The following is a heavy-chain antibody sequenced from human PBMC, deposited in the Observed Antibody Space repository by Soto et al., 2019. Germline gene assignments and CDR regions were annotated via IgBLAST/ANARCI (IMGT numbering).Heavy chain of an antibody. J-gene: IGHJ4*02. Sequence: QVQLVESGGGLVKPGGSLRLSCAASGFTFSDYYMSWIRQAPGKGLEWVSYISSSSSYTNYADSVKGRFTISRDNAKNSLYLQMNSLRAEDTAVYYCARATMIVVDLFDYWGQGTLVTVSS. D-gene: IGHD3-22*01. CDR3: ARATMIVVDLFDY. V-gene: IGHV3-11*05. CDR1: GFTFSDYY. CDR2: ISSSSSYT.